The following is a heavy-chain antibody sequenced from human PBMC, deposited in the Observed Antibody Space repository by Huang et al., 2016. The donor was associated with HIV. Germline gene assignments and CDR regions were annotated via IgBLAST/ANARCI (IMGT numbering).Heavy chain of an antibody. CDR3: ARGLLRCNNGVCVNWIDP. CDR2: MNPDSGTT. V-gene: IGHV1-8*03. Sequence: QVQLVQSGAEVKKPGASVKVSCKASGYTFTTNDINWVRQATGQGLEWMGWMNPDSGTTGYAQKFQGRLTITRKTAISTAYMELRSRTSEDTAVYYCARGLLRCNNGVCVNWIDPWGQGTLVTVSS. D-gene: IGHD2-8*01. CDR1: GYTFTTND. J-gene: IGHJ5*02.